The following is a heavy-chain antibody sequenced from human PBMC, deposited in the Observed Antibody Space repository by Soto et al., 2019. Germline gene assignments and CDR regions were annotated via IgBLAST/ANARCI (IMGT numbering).Heavy chain of an antibody. Sequence: QVQLVQSGAEVKKPGASVKVSCKASGYTFTNFDINWVRQATGQGLEWMGWMNANTGKTGYAQKFQGRVTMTRDTSISTASMELSSLRSDDTAVYYCARGPVTMIHDYYYGMDVWGQGTTVTVSS. CDR2: MNANTGKT. CDR1: GYTFTNFD. D-gene: IGHD3-22*01. V-gene: IGHV1-8*01. CDR3: ARGPVTMIHDYYYGMDV. J-gene: IGHJ6*02.